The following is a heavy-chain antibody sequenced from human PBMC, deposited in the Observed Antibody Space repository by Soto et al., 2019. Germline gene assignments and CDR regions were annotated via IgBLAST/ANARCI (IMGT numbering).Heavy chain of an antibody. CDR3: ASQTYYYDSSGPYPPGDAFDI. V-gene: IGHV3-48*02. CDR2: ISSSSSTI. D-gene: IGHD3-22*01. CDR1: GFTFSSYS. Sequence: HPGGSLRLSCAASGFTFSSYSMNWVRQAPGKGLEWVSYISSSSSTIYYADSVKGRFTISRDNAKNSLYLQMNSLRDEDTAVYYCASQTYYYDSSGPYPPGDAFDIWGQGTMVTVSS. J-gene: IGHJ3*02.